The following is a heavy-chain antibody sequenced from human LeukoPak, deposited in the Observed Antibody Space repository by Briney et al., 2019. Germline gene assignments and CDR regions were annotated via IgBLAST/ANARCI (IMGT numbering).Heavy chain of an antibody. Sequence: GGSLRLSCEVSGFTFSDAWMHWVRQAPGKGLEWVGLIKRKVDGETTDYAAPVKGRFTISRDDSRNTMYLQMNSLRAEDTAVYYCAKGFSMITFGGVIVYWGQGTLVTVSS. CDR3: AKGFSMITFGGVIVY. D-gene: IGHD3-16*02. J-gene: IGHJ4*02. CDR2: IKRKVDGETT. V-gene: IGHV3-15*01. CDR1: GFTFSDAW.